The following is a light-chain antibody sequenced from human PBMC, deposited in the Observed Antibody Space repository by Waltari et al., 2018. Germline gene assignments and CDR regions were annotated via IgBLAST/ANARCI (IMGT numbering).Light chain of an antibody. V-gene: IGLV1-40*01. CDR2: GNN. CDR3: QSYDTSLRAWL. J-gene: IGLJ3*02. Sequence: QPVLTQPPSVSGAPGQSVTISCTGSRSNPGTGYDVHWYQHLPGTPPKLLIFGNNNRPSGVPHRFSGFRSGTSASLSITGLQIDDEAKYYCQSYDTSLRAWLFGGGTELTVL. CDR1: RSNPGTGYD.